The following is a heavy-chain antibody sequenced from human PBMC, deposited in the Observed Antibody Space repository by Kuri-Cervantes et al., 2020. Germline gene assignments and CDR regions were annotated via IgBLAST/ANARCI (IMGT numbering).Heavy chain of an antibody. Sequence: ASVKVSCKASGYTFTSYDINWVRQATGQGLEWMGWMNPNSGNTGYAQKLQGRVTLTRNTSISTAYMELSSLRSEDTAVYYCARAYPGSSSWYVYWGQGTLVTVSS. CDR2: MNPNSGNT. J-gene: IGHJ4*02. D-gene: IGHD6-13*01. CDR3: ARAYPGSSSWYVY. CDR1: GYTFTSYD. V-gene: IGHV1-8*01.